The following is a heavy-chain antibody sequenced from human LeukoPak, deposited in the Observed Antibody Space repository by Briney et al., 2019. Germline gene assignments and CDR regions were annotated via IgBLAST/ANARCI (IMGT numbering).Heavy chain of an antibody. Sequence: SVKVSCKASGGTFSSYAISWVRQAPGQGLEWMGRIIPILGIANYAQKFQGRVTITADKPTSTAYMELSSLRSEDTAVYYCARVSAVGSREGYWGQGTLVTVSS. D-gene: IGHD1-26*01. CDR2: IIPILGIA. J-gene: IGHJ4*02. V-gene: IGHV1-69*04. CDR3: ARVSAVGSREGY. CDR1: GGTFSSYA.